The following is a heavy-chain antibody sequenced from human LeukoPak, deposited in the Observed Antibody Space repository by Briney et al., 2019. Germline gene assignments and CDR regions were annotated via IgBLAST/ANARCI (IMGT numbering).Heavy chain of an antibody. CDR3: ARGERWLQLGSFDY. Sequence: GGSLRLSCAASGFTFSDYFMTWIRQAPGKGLEWVSYISSGGSTIYYADSVKGRFTISRDNAKNSLFLQLNSLRAEDTAVYYCARGERWLQLGSFDYWGQGTLVTVSS. CDR2: ISSGGSTI. CDR1: GFTFSDYF. J-gene: IGHJ4*02. V-gene: IGHV3-11*01. D-gene: IGHD5-24*01.